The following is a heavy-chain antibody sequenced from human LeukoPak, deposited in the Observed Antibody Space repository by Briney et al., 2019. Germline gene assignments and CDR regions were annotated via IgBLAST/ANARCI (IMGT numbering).Heavy chain of an antibody. J-gene: IGHJ5*02. CDR1: GFSLSTSGVG. V-gene: IGHV2-5*02. D-gene: IGHD4-17*01. Sequence: ESGPTLGKPTQTLTLTCTFSGFSLSTSGVGVGWIRQPPGKALEWLALIYWDDDKRYSPSLKSRLTITKDTSKNQVVLTMTNMDPVDTATYYCAHSLTTVTPNWFDPWGQGTLVTVSS. CDR2: IYWDDDK. CDR3: AHSLTTVTPNWFDP.